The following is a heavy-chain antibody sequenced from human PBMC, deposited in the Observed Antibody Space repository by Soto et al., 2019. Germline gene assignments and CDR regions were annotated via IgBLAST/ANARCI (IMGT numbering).Heavy chain of an antibody. CDR1: GFTFSSYA. D-gene: IGHD2-2*01. V-gene: IGHV3-23*01. CDR3: AKGRGYCTSTSCYVGSDY. Sequence: EVQLLESGGGLVQPGGSLRLSCAASGFTFSSYAMSWVRQAPGKGLEWVSAISGSGYSTYYADSVKGRFTISRDNSKNTQYLQMNSLRDEDTAVYYCAKGRGYCTSTSCYVGSDYWGQGTLVTVSS. J-gene: IGHJ4*02. CDR2: ISGSGYST.